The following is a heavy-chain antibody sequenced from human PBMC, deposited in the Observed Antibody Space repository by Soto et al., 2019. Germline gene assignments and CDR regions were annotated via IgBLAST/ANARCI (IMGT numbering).Heavy chain of an antibody. CDR1: GFTFSRYA. Sequence: LRLSCAASGFTFSRYAMSWVRQAPGKGLEWVSTVTGGGHTTYNADSVNGRFTISRDNSKNTLYLQMNNLRAEDTAIYYCASSSGDLDVYGMDIWGPGTTVTVSS. CDR3: ASSSGDLDVYGMDI. J-gene: IGHJ6*02. D-gene: IGHD3-10*01. CDR2: VTGGGHTT. V-gene: IGHV3-23*01.